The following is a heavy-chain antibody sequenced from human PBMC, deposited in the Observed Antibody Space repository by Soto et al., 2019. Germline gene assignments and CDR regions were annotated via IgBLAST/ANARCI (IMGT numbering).Heavy chain of an antibody. CDR1: GFTFSRYA. CDR2: ISGSGGST. D-gene: IGHD2-2*01. Sequence: VQLLESGGGLVQPGGSLRLSCAASGFTFSRYAMSWVRQAPGKGLEWVSAISGSGGSTYYADSVKGRFTISRDNSKNTLYLQMNSLRAEDTAVYYCAKGADIVVVAAANAGIEYFQHWGQGTLVTVSS. J-gene: IGHJ1*01. V-gene: IGHV3-23*01. CDR3: AKGADIVVVAAANAGIEYFQH.